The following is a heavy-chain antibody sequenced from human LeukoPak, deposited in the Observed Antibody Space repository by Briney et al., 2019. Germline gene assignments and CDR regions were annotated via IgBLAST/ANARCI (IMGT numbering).Heavy chain of an antibody. CDR3: ATDRVYRSSGRSWGFFDY. J-gene: IGHJ4*02. Sequence: ASVKVSCKISDYSLSDLSIHGVRAAPGEGLEWMGGFDSENNKMVYSQKFQGRVTMTEDTSADTAYMELTSLRSEDTAVYFCATDRVYRSSGRSWGFFDYWGQGTLVIVSS. D-gene: IGHD6-19*01. CDR2: FDSENNKM. CDR1: DYSLSDLS. V-gene: IGHV1-24*01.